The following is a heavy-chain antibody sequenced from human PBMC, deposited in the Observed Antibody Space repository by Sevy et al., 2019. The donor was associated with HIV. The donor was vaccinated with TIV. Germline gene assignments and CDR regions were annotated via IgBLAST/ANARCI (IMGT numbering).Heavy chain of an antibody. D-gene: IGHD1-26*01. CDR1: RLTFKTYW. CDR2: IKEDGSAK. Sequence: GGSLRLSCAASRLTFKTYWMSWVRQAPGKGLEWVGNIKEDGSAKYYADSVRGRFTISRDNAKNSLYLQMSSLRVEDTAVYDCARDSPGYGGYSYWGQRTLVTVSS. CDR3: ARDSPGYGGYSY. V-gene: IGHV3-7*01. J-gene: IGHJ4*01.